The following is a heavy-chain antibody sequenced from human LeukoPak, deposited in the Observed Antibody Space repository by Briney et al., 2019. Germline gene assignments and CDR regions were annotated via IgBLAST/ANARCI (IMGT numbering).Heavy chain of an antibody. Sequence: GGSLRLSCAASGFTFGSYEMNWVRQAPGKGLEWVSYISSSGSTIYYADSVKGRFTLSRDNAKNSLYLQMNSLRAEETAVYYCAELGITMIGGVWGKGTTVTISS. CDR3: AELGITMIGGV. CDR1: GFTFGSYE. CDR2: ISSSGSTI. J-gene: IGHJ6*04. V-gene: IGHV3-48*03. D-gene: IGHD3-10*02.